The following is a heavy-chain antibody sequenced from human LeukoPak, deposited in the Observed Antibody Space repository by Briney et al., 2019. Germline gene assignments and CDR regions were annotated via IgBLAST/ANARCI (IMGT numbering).Heavy chain of an antibody. V-gene: IGHV6-1*01. Sequence: SQTLSLTCAISGDSVSSNSAAWNWIRQSPSRGLEWLGRTYYRSKWYNDYAVSVKSRITINPDTSKNQFSLQLNSVTPEDTAVYYCARGQYSSSLILYYYGMDVWGQGTTVTVSS. CDR3: ARGQYSSSLILYYYGMDV. D-gene: IGHD6-13*01. J-gene: IGHJ6*02. CDR1: GDSVSSNSAA. CDR2: TYYRSKWYN.